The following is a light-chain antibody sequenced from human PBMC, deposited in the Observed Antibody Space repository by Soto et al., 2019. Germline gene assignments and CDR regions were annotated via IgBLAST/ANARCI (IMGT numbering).Light chain of an antibody. V-gene: IGLV1-47*01. Sequence: SVLTQPPSASGTPGQRVTISCCGSSSNIGSNYVYWYQQIPGTAPKLLIYKNNQRPSGVPDRFSGSKSGTSASLAISGLRSDDEADYYCAAWDDSLSGVVFGGGTKLTVL. CDR2: KNN. J-gene: IGLJ2*01. CDR3: AAWDDSLSGVV. CDR1: SSNIGSNY.